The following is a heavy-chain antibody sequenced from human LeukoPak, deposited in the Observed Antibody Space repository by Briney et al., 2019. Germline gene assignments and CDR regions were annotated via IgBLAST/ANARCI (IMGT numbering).Heavy chain of an antibody. CDR1: GFTFSSYG. CDR2: ITGSGGST. V-gene: IGHV3-23*01. Sequence: GSLRLSCAASGFTFSSYGMTWVRQAPGKGLEWVSIITGSGGSTSYADSVRGRFTTSRDNSKNTLYLQMNSLRAEDTAVYYCAKDVLDAFDIWGQGTMVTVSS. J-gene: IGHJ3*02. CDR3: AKDVLDAFDI.